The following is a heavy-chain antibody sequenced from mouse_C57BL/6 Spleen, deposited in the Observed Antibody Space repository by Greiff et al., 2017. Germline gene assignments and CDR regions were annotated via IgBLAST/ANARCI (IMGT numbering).Heavy chain of an antibody. CDR2: IDPEDGET. Sequence: EVQLQQSGAELVKPGASVKLSCTASGFDIKDYYMHGVKQRTEQGLEWIGRIDPEDGETKYDPKFQGKATITADTSSNKAYLQLSSLTSEDTAVYYCAREDYSNSLFDYWGQGTTLTVSS. CDR3: AREDYSNSLFDY. J-gene: IGHJ2*01. D-gene: IGHD2-5*01. V-gene: IGHV14-2*01. CDR1: GFDIKDYY.